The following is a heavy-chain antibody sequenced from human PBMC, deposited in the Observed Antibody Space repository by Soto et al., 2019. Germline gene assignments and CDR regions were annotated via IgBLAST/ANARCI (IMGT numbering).Heavy chain of an antibody. V-gene: IGHV3-15*01. CDR2: IKGEADGGTT. J-gene: IGHJ4*02. D-gene: IGHD3-22*01. CDR1: GFTFSNAW. CDR3: TTGLSNGYYNFDY. Sequence: QLVESGGGLEKPGGSLRLSCAASGFTFSNAWMSWVRQAPGKGLEWVGRIKGEADGGTTDYAAPVKGRITISRDHSKDTLYLQMNSLKTEDTAVYYCTTGLSNGYYNFDYWGQGTPVTVSS.